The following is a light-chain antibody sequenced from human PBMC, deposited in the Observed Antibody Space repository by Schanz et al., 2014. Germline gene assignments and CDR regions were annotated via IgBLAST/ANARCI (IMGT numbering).Light chain of an antibody. CDR3: QQSYSTPWT. V-gene: IGKV1-5*01. CDR2: GAS. J-gene: IGKJ1*01. Sequence: DIQMTQSPSTLSASVGDRVTLTCRASQSISNWLAWYQQKPGKAPNLLISGASSLERGVPSRFSGSGSGTDFTLTISSLQPEDFATYYCQQSYSTPWTFGLGTKVEIK. CDR1: QSISNW.